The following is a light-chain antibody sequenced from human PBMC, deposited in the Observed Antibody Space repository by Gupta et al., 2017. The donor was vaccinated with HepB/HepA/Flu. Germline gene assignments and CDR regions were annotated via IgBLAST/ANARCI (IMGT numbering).Light chain of an antibody. CDR1: QTISSW. V-gene: IGKV1-5*03. CDR3: QQYNSYSRT. J-gene: IGKJ1*01. CDR2: KAS. Sequence: DIQMTQSPSTLSVSVGDRVTITCRASQTISSWLAWYQQKSGKAPKLLIYKASSLESGVPSRFSGSGSRTEFTLTISSLQPDDFATYYCQQYNSYSRTFGQGTKVEIK.